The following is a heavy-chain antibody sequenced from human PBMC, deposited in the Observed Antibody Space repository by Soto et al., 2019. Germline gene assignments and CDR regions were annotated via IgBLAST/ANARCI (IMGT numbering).Heavy chain of an antibody. CDR2: VSYDGSNK. Sequence: QVQLVESGGGVVQPGRSLRLSCVASGFSFTDHAMHWVRQTPGKGLEWVAVVSYDGSNKYYADSVRGRFTISRDNSKTTLYLQMNSLRPVDRAVYYCARGAYCGGDCIQGQISKWYFDLWGRGTLVIVSS. CDR3: ARGAYCGGDCIQGQISKWYFDL. CDR1: GFSFTDHA. V-gene: IGHV3-30-3*01. J-gene: IGHJ2*01. D-gene: IGHD2-21*02.